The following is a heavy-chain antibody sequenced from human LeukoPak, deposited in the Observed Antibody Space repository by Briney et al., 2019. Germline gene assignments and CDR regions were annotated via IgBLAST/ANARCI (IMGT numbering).Heavy chain of an antibody. J-gene: IGHJ5*02. CDR1: GGSLSGYY. Sequence: PSETLSLTCVVYGGSLSGYYWSWIRQTPGKGLEWIGDISHRGSTKYNPSLKSRLTISVDTSKNQFSLKLNSVTAADTAVYYCVTERDGYPNWFDPWGQGTLVTVSS. CDR3: VTERDGYPNWFDP. CDR2: ISHRGST. D-gene: IGHD1-1*01. V-gene: IGHV4-34*01.